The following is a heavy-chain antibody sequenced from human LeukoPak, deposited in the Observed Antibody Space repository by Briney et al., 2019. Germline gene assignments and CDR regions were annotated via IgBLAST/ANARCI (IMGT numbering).Heavy chain of an antibody. Sequence: GASVKVSCKASGYTFTSYGISWVRQAPGQGLEWMGWISAYNGNTNYAQKLQGRVTMTTDTSTSTAYMELRSLRSDDTAVYYCARDRWFGELLSHYYYGMDVWGQGTTVTVSS. D-gene: IGHD3-10*01. CDR2: ISAYNGNT. V-gene: IGHV1-18*01. J-gene: IGHJ6*02. CDR3: ARDRWFGELLSHYYYGMDV. CDR1: GYTFTSYG.